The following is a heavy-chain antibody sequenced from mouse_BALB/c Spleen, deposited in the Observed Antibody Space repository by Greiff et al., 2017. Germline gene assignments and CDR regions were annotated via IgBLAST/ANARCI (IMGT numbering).Heavy chain of an antibody. V-gene: IGHV3-8*02. CDR3: ARRGRPYYAMDY. J-gene: IGHJ4*01. CDR2: ISYSGST. CDR1: GDSITSGY. Sequence: EVKVVESGPSLVKPSQTLSLTCSVTGDSITSGYWNWIRKFPGNKLEYMGYISYSGSTYYNPSLKSRISITRDTSKNQYYLQLNSVTTEDTATYYCARRGRPYYAMDYWGQGTSVTVSS.